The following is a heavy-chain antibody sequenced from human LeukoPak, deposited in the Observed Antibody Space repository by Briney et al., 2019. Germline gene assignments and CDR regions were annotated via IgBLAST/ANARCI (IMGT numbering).Heavy chain of an antibody. CDR1: AFSISTYW. J-gene: IGHJ4*02. CDR3: ASWVDRDY. Sequence: GGSLRLSCAASAFSISTYWMTWVRQAPGKGLEWVANIKQDGSEEYYVDSVKGRFTVSRDNAKNSLYLQMNSLRAEDTAVYYCASWVDRDYWGQGTLVTVSS. D-gene: IGHD2-15*01. CDR2: IKQDGSEE. V-gene: IGHV3-7*01.